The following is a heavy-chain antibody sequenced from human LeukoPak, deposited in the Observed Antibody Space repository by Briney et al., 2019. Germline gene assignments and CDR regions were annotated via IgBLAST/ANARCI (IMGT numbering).Heavy chain of an antibody. CDR2: IWYDGSNK. Sequence: GRSLRPSCAASGFTFSSYGMHWVRQAPDKWREWVAVIWYDGSNKDYVDSVKGRFTISRDNSKNTLYLQMNSLRAEDTAVYYCHSISAAGTGYWGKGILVTVSS. V-gene: IGHV3-33*01. J-gene: IGHJ4*02. D-gene: IGHD6-13*01. CDR1: GFTFSSYG. CDR3: HSISAAGTGY.